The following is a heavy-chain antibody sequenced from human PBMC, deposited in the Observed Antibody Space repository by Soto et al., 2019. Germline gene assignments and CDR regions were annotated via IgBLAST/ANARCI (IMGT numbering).Heavy chain of an antibody. CDR1: GFTFSSYW. Sequence: EVQLVESGGGLVQPGGSLRLSCAASGFTFSSYWMHWVRQAPGKGLVWVSRINSDGSSTTYADSVKGRFTISRDNSKNTLYLQMNSLRAEDTAVYYCATPTTTDYYYYYYYMDVWGKGTTVTVSS. V-gene: IGHV3-74*01. CDR2: INSDGSST. J-gene: IGHJ6*03. CDR3: ATPTTTDYYYYYYYMDV. D-gene: IGHD5-12*01.